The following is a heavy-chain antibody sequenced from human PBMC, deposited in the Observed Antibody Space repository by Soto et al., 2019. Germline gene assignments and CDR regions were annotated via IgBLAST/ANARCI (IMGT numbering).Heavy chain of an antibody. CDR3: ARGGSCITIFGVVTTDNWFDP. J-gene: IGHJ5*02. D-gene: IGHD3-3*01. Sequence: QVQLQQWGAGLLKPSETLSLTCAVYGGSLSGYYWSWIRQPPGKGLEWIGEINHSGSTNYNPSLKSRVTISVDTSKNQFSLKLSSVTAADTAVYYCARGGSCITIFGVVTTDNWFDPWGQGTLVTVSS. CDR1: GGSLSGYY. V-gene: IGHV4-34*01. CDR2: INHSGST.